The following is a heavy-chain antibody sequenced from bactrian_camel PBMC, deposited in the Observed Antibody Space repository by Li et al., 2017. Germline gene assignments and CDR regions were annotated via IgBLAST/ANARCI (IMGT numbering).Heavy chain of an antibody. CDR3: AAAIPGGQWWLCGNTQHDFDY. J-gene: IGHJ6*01. CDR1: GSIYGTLC. V-gene: IGHV3S40*01. Sequence: VQLVESGGGLVQAGRSLRLSCASSGSIYGTLCMGWVRQAPGKEREGVAAISPASGRRYYTDSVKGRFTISRASAENTLWLQMNSLKLEDTAMYYCAAAIPGGQWWLCGNTQHDFDYWGQGTQVTVS. D-gene: IGHD7*01. CDR2: ISPASGRR.